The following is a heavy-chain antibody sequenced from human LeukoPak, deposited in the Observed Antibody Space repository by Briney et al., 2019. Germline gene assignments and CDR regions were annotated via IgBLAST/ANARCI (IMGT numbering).Heavy chain of an antibody. CDR1: GYTFTSYY. CDR3: ARAAAFGDDAFDI. J-gene: IGHJ3*02. V-gene: IGHV1-46*01. CDR2: INPSGGST. Sequence: ASVKVSCKASGYTFTSYYMHWVRQAPEQGLEWMGIINPSGGSTSYARKFQGRVTMTRDMSTSTVYMELSSLRSEDTAVYYCARAAAFGDDAFDIWGQGTMVTVSS. D-gene: IGHD3-10*01.